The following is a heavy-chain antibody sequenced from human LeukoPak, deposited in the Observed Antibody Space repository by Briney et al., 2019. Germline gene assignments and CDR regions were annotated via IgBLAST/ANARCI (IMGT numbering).Heavy chain of an antibody. V-gene: IGHV3-30*02. CDR3: AREAAVAGTAIDY. CDR2: IQNDEIDK. CDR1: GFTFTTYG. Sequence: PGGSLRLSCAASGFTFTTYGMHWVRQAPGKGLEWVAFIQNDEIDKFYADSVKGRFTISRDNSKNTLYLQMNGLRAEDTAVYYCAREAAVAGTAIDYWGQGTLVTVSS. D-gene: IGHD6-19*01. J-gene: IGHJ4*02.